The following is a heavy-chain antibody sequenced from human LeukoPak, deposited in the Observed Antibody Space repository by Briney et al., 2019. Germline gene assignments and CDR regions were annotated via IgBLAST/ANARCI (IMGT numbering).Heavy chain of an antibody. CDR2: INPNRGDT. D-gene: IGHD1-1*01. J-gene: IGHJ3*01. CDR3: AKVERLRWNFDL. V-gene: IGHV1-2*02. CDR1: GYPLSAYY. Sequence: ASVRASCKDSGYPLSAYYMHWVRQARGQRLEWMEWINPNRGDTNYSQKFQGRVTMTRETSTDTVYMDLGSLTSDDTPLNNLAKVERLRWNFDLWGQGTMVIVSS.